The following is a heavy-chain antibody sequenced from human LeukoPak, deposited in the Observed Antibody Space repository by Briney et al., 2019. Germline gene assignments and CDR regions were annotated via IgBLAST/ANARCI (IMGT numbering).Heavy chain of an antibody. J-gene: IGHJ6*02. Sequence: ASVKVSCKASGYTFTSYDINWVRQATGQGLEWMGWMNPNSGNTGYAQKFQGRVTMTRNTSISTAHMELSSLRSEDTAVYYCARSTDTMVRGVYYYYYGMDVWGQGTTVTVSS. CDR2: MNPNSGNT. CDR3: ARSTDTMVRGVYYYYYGMDV. D-gene: IGHD3-10*01. CDR1: GYTFTSYD. V-gene: IGHV1-8*01.